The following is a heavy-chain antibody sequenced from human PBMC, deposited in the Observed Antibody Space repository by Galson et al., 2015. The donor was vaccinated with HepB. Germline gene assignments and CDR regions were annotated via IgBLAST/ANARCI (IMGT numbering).Heavy chain of an antibody. CDR1: GGTFSSYA. V-gene: IGHV1-69*04. CDR3: AKDGGIAVAGTIWARPGYDDY. D-gene: IGHD6-19*01. J-gene: IGHJ4*02. Sequence: SVKVSCKASGGTFSSYAISWVRQAPGQGLEWMGRIIPILGIANYAQKFQGRVTITADKSTSTAYMELSSLRAEDTAVYYCAKDGGIAVAGTIWARPGYDDYWGQGTLVTVSS. CDR2: IIPILGIA.